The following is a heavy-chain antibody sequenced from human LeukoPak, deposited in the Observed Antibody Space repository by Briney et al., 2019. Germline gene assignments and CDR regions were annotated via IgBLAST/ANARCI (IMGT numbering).Heavy chain of an antibody. V-gene: IGHV4-59*01. J-gene: IGHJ4*02. D-gene: IGHD6-6*01. CDR1: GGSLSHYY. Sequence: PSETLSLTCTVSGGSLSHYYWNWIRQTPGKGLEWIGYIYYSGSTSYNPSLKSRVTMSVDTSKNQFSLKLTSVTAADTAVYYCARDRPWATRGLDYWGQGILVTVSP. CDR3: ARDRPWATRGLDY. CDR2: IYYSGST.